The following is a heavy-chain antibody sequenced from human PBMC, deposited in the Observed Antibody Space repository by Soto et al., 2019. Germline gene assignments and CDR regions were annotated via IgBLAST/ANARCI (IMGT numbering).Heavy chain of an antibody. V-gene: IGHV5-51*01. CDR1: GYSFNTYW. CDR3: ARGGSSSTYYYYPMDV. J-gene: IGHJ6*02. Sequence: GESLKISCTGSGYSFNTYWIAWVRQTPGKGLEWMGIIYPGDSDTRYSPSFQGRVTISADKSISTAYLQWSSLRASDTAMYYCARGGSSSTYYYYPMDVWGQGTTVTAP. D-gene: IGHD6-6*01. CDR2: IYPGDSDT.